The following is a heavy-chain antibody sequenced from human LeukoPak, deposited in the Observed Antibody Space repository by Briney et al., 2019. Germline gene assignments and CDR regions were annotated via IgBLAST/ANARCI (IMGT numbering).Heavy chain of an antibody. CDR2: INHSGST. CDR3: ARGRVDCSSTSCYAFYYYYYMDV. CDR1: GGSFSGYY. Sequence: PSETLSLTCAVYGGSFSGYYWSWIRQPPGKGLEWIGEINHSGSTNYNPSLKSRVTISVDTSKNQFSLKLSSVTAADTAVYYCARGRVDCSSTSCYAFYYYYYMDVWGKGTTVTVSS. D-gene: IGHD2-2*01. V-gene: IGHV4-34*01. J-gene: IGHJ6*03.